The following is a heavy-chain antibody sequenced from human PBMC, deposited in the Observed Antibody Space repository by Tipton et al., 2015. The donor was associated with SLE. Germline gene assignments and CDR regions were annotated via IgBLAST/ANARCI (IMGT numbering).Heavy chain of an antibody. J-gene: IGHJ1*01. V-gene: IGHV3-48*03. CDR3: AREYYYGSV. CDR2: ISRSTKDI. D-gene: IGHD3-10*01. CDR1: GFSFDRYA. Sequence: GSLRLSCAASGFSFDRYAMNWVRQAPGKGLEWVSYISRSTKDIYYADSVKGRFTISRDNAKNSLYLQMNSLRVEDTGVYYCAREYYYGSVWGQVTLVTGSS.